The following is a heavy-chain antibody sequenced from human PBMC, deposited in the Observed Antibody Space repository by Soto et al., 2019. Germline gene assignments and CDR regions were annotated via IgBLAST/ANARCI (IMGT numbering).Heavy chain of an antibody. CDR3: ARGGYYGSGDYFDY. CDR1: GGSISSGGYS. J-gene: IGHJ4*02. V-gene: IGHV4-30-2*01. D-gene: IGHD3-10*01. CDR2: IYHSGST. Sequence: SETLSLTCAVSGGSISSGGYSWSWIRQPPGKGLEWIGYIYHSGSTYYNPSLKSRVTISLDRSKNQFSLKLSSVTAADTAVYYCARGGYYGSGDYFDYWGQGTLVTVSS.